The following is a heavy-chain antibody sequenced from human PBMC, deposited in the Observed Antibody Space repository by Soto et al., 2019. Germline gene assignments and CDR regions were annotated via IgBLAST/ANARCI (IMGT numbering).Heavy chain of an antibody. Sequence: EVQLVESGGGLVQPGGSLRLSCAASGFTFSSYWMTWVRQTPGKGLEWVANIKQDGSEKYYVASVKGRFTISRDNAKNSLYLQMNSLRAEDTAVYYCVSVTWVPDYWGQGNLVNVSS. D-gene: IGHD2-21*02. V-gene: IGHV3-7*01. CDR1: GFTFSSYW. CDR2: IKQDGSEK. CDR3: VSVTWVPDY. J-gene: IGHJ4*02.